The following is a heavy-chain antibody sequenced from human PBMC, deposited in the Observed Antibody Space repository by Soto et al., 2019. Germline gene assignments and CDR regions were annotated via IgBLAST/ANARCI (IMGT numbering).Heavy chain of an antibody. J-gene: IGHJ4*02. Sequence: QVQLVESGGGVVRPGTSLRLSCAATGFSFSAHGMHWVRQAPGNGLEWLAVINDGSEEGYADYVRGRFTISRDNARNILYLQMDNMRDEDSALYYCARDDLFVDNGLDHWGQGTLVTVSS. V-gene: IGHV3-33*01. CDR2: INDGSEE. CDR1: GFSFSAHG. CDR3: ARDDLFVDNGLDH. D-gene: IGHD1-1*01.